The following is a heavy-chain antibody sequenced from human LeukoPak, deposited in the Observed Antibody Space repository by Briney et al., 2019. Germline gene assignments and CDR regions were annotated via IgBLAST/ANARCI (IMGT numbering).Heavy chain of an antibody. CDR3: ARSRRVGNGEYPDY. D-gene: IGHD3-10*01. J-gene: IGHJ4*02. CDR2: INPNTGDT. CDR1: GYTFTGYY. V-gene: IGHV1-2*02. Sequence: ASVKVSCKASGYTFTGYYMHWVRKTPGQGLEWMGWINPNTGDTNYGRKFQGRVTMTRDTSINTAYMELRSLRSDDTAVYYCARSRRVGNGEYPDYWGQGTLVTDSS.